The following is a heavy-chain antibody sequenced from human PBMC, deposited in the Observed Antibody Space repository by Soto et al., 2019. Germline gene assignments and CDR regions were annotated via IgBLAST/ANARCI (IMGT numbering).Heavy chain of an antibody. CDR3: ARGRLVPAVNFDY. V-gene: IGHV4-30-2*01. Sequence: PLETLSLTCTVSGGSISSGGYYWSWIRQPPGKGLEWIGYIYHSGTSFYNPSLKSRVTISVDGSKNQFSLKVNSVTAADTAVYYCARGRLVPAVNFDYWGLGTLVTVSS. J-gene: IGHJ4*02. D-gene: IGHD2-2*01. CDR1: GGSISSGGYY. CDR2: IYHSGTS.